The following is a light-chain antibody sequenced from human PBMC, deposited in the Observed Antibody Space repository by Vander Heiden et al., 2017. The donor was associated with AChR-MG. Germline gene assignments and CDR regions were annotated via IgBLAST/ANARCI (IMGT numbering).Light chain of an antibody. CDR3: CSYAGSSTWV. V-gene: IGLV2-23*01. Sequence: PGQSITISCTGTSSDVGSYNLVSWYQQHPGKAPKLMIYEGSKRPSGVSNRFSGSKSGNTASLTSSGLQAEDEADYYCCSYAGSSTWVFGGGTKLTVL. CDR1: SSDVGSYNL. CDR2: EGS. J-gene: IGLJ3*02.